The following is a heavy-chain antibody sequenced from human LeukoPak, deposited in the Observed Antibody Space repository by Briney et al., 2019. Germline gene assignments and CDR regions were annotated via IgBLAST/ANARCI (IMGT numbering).Heavy chain of an antibody. CDR2: IYYSGST. J-gene: IGHJ5*02. CDR1: GGSISSYY. V-gene: IGHV4-59*01. CDR3: ASTTGITGGGLGA. D-gene: IGHD1-1*01. Sequence: SETLSLTCTVSGGSISSYYWSWIRQPPGKGLEWIGYIYYSGSTNYNPSLKSRVTISVDTSKNQFSLKLSSVTAADTAVYYCASTTGITGGGLGAWGQGTLVTVSS.